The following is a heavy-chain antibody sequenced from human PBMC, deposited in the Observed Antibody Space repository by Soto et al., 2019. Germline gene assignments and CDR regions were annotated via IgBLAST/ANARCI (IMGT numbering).Heavy chain of an antibody. J-gene: IGHJ6*02. CDR1: GGSISSGGYY. V-gene: IGHV4-31*03. Sequence: SETLSLTCTVSGGSISSGGYYWSWIRQHPGKGLEWIGYIYYSGSTYYNPSLKSRVTISVDTSKNQFSLKLSSVTAADTAVYYCARFVGYCSSTSCYGGRGYYYGMDVWGQGTTVTVSS. CDR2: IYYSGST. CDR3: ARFVGYCSSTSCYGGRGYYYGMDV. D-gene: IGHD2-2*01.